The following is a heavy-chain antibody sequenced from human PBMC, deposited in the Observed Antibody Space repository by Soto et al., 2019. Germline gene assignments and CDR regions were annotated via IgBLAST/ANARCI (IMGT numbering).Heavy chain of an antibody. V-gene: IGHV3-66*01. D-gene: IGHD3-10*01. CDR2: IYSGGKT. CDR3: TRDSSYYGAGRGVLDY. CDR1: GFNVNDNY. Sequence: GGSLRLSCAVSGFNVNDNYMSWVRQAPGKAPEWVSVIYSGGKTDYAESVRGRFIVSRDTSKNMVYLQMNSLRAEDTATYYCTRDSSYYGAGRGVLDYWGQGTPVTV. J-gene: IGHJ4*02.